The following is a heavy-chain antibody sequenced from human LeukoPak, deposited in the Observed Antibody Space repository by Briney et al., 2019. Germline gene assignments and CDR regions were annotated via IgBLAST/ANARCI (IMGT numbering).Heavy chain of an antibody. Sequence: GRPLTLLCRVSGFLYGLYAMLGLPEATGEAVVWGGFNTSNTFDGTGEYAASVKGRFTISRDDSKSIAYLQMNSLKTEDTAVYYCNRDQYRYNYGSGSSGLFDYWGQGTLVTVSS. CDR1: GFLYGLYA. CDR3: NRDQYRYNYGSGSSGLFDY. J-gene: IGHJ4*02. D-gene: IGHD3-10*01. CDR2: NTSNTFDGTG. V-gene: IGHV3-49*03.